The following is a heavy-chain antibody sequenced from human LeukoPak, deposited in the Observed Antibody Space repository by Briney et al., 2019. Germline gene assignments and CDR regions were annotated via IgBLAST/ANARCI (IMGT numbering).Heavy chain of an antibody. D-gene: IGHD5-18*01. V-gene: IGHV4-39*02. J-gene: IGHJ4*02. CDR1: GGSISSSSYY. CDR3: VKDLSGWDSYGSRFDY. CDR2: IYYSGST. Sequence: PSETLSLTCTVSGGSISSSSYYWGWIRQPPGKGLEWIGSIYYSGSTYYNPSLKSRVTISVDTSKNQFSLKLSPVTAADTAVYYCVKDLSGWDSYGSRFDYWGQGTLVTVSS.